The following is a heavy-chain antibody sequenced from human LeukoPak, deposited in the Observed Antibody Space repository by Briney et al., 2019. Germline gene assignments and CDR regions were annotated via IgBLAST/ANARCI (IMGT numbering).Heavy chain of an antibody. J-gene: IGHJ4*02. CDR1: GGSFSGYY. V-gene: IGHV4-34*01. D-gene: IGHD3-3*01. CDR2: INHSGSH. Sequence: SETLPLIRAVYGGSFSGYYWSWLRQPPGEGLDWIGEINHSGSHNYNPPLKSRVTISIDTSKNQFSLNLNSMTAADTAVYFCARSGNYLSHVYWGQGTLVTVSS. CDR3: ARSGNYLSHVY.